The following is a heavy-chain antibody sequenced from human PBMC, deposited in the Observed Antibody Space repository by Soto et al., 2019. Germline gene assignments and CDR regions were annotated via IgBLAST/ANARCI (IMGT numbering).Heavy chain of an antibody. V-gene: IGHV3-23*01. D-gene: IGHD1-26*01. CDR3: ARDVWETTSRYYGLDL. CDR1: VFTFSGYA. CDR2: ISGSGGTT. J-gene: IGHJ6*02. Sequence: GVSLRLSCAASVFTFSGYAMTWVRQAPGKRLEWVSGISGSGGTTSYTDSVKGRFTISRDNSKKTLFLEMKSLGVEDTAVYFCARDVWETTSRYYGLDLWGLGTTVTVSS.